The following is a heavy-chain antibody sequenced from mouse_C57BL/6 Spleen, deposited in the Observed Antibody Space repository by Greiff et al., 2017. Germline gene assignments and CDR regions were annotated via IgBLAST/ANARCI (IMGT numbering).Heavy chain of an antibody. CDR3: AITAPTTVVAKYYYAMDY. J-gene: IGHJ4*01. Sequence: EVQLQESGPELVKPGASVKISCKASGYSFTGYYMNWVKQSPEKSLEWIGEISPSTGGTTYKQKFKAKATLTVDKSTSTAYMQLRSLTSEDSAVYYCAITAPTTVVAKYYYAMDYWGQGTSVTVSS. CDR2: ISPSTGGT. V-gene: IGHV1-42*01. D-gene: IGHD1-1*01. CDR1: GYSFTGYY.